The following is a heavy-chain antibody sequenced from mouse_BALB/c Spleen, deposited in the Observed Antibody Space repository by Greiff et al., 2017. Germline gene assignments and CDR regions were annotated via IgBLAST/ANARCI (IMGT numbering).Heavy chain of an antibody. CDR1: GYTFTSYW. D-gene: IGHD2-2*01. J-gene: IGHJ2*01. CDR3: FYYGSYFDY. V-gene: IGHV1S22*01. CDR2: IYPGSGST. Sequence: LQQPGSELVRPGASVKLSCKASGYTFTSYWMHWVKQRPGQGLEWIGNIYPGSGSTNYDEKFKSKATLTVDTSSSTAYMQLSSLTSEDSAVYYCFYYGSYFDYWGQGTTLTVSS.